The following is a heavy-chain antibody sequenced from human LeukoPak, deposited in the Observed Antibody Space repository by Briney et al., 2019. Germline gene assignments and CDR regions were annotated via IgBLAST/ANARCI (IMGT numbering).Heavy chain of an antibody. CDR2: IKQDGSEK. J-gene: IGHJ6*02. CDR1: GFTFSSYW. Sequence: PGGSLRLSCAASGFTFSSYWMSWVRQAPGKGLEWVANIKQDGSEKYYVDSVKGRFTISGDNAKNSLYLQMNSLRAEDTAVYYCARIMTNHYYYYGMDVWGQGTTVTVSS. V-gene: IGHV3-7*03. D-gene: IGHD4-11*01. CDR3: ARIMTNHYYYYGMDV.